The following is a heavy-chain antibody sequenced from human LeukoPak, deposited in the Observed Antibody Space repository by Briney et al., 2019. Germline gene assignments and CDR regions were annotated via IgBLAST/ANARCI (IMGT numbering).Heavy chain of an antibody. V-gene: IGHV3-33*06. CDR2: IWYDGSNK. D-gene: IGHD6-19*01. CDR3: AKSSVAVAGTYFTYYYYYMDV. J-gene: IGHJ6*03. Sequence: GGSLRLSCAASGFTFSSYGMHWVRQAPGKGLEWVAVIWYDGSNKYYADSVKGRFTISRDNSKNTLYLQMNSLRAEDTAVYYCAKSSVAVAGTYFTYYYYYMDVWGKGTTVTVSS. CDR1: GFTFSSYG.